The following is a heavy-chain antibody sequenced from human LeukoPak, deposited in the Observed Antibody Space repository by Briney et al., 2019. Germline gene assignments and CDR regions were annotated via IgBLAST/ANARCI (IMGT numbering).Heavy chain of an antibody. V-gene: IGHV4-4*02. CDR1: TDSITSNW. CDR2: VHKSGST. CDR3: AKEIVGAPTPGAY. J-gene: IGHJ4*02. D-gene: IGHD1-26*01. Sequence: SETLSLTCAVSTDSITSNWWSWVRQPPGKGLEWIGEVHKSGSTNYYPSLQSRVTISIDKSKNQIALELTSVTAAGTAVYYCAKEIVGAPTPGAYWGQGILVTVSS.